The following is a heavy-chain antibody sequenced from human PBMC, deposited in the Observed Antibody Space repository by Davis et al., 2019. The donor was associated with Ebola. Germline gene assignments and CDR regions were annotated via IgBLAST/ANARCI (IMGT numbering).Heavy chain of an antibody. CDR1: GFTFSSYA. CDR3: AKTPYYDSSGYYFDY. CDR2: ISGSGGST. J-gene: IGHJ4*02. V-gene: IGHV3-23*01. D-gene: IGHD3-22*01. Sequence: GESLKISCAVSGFTFSSYAMSWVRQAPGKGLEWVSAISGSGGSTYDADYVKGRFTISRDNSKNTLYLQMNSLRAEDTAVYYCAKTPYYDSSGYYFDYWGQGTLVTVSS.